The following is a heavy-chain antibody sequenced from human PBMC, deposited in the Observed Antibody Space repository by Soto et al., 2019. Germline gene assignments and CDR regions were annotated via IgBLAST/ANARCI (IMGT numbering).Heavy chain of an antibody. D-gene: IGHD3-22*01. CDR2: ISAYNGNT. CDR1: GYTFTSYG. Sequence: ASVKVSCKASGYTFTSYGISWVRQAPGQGLEWMGWISAYNGNTNYAQKLQGRVTMTTDTSTSTAYMELRSLRSDDTAVYYCARERDYYDSSGYQRELFDYWGQGTTVTVSS. CDR3: ARERDYYDSSGYQRELFDY. V-gene: IGHV1-18*04. J-gene: IGHJ4*03.